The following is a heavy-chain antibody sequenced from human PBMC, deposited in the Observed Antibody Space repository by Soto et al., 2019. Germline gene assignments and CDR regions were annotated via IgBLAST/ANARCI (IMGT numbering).Heavy chain of an antibody. J-gene: IGHJ6*02. V-gene: IGHV4-59*08. CDR2: IYYSGST. D-gene: IGHD2-2*01. CDR3: ARLGGYCSSTSCYGYYGMDV. Sequence: PSETLSLTCTVSGGSISSYYWSWIRQPPGKGLEWIGYIYYSGSTNYNPSLKSRVTISVDTSKNQFSLKVSSVTVADTAVYYCARLGGYCSSTSCYGYYGMDVWGQGTTVTVSS. CDR1: GGSISSYY.